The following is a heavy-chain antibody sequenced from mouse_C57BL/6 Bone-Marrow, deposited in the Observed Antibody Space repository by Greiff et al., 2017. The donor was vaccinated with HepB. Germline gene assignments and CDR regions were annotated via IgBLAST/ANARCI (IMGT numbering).Heavy chain of an antibody. V-gene: IGHV5-9*01. CDR2: ISGGGGNT. Sequence: EVKLVESGGGLVKPGGSLKLSCAASGFTFSSYTMSWVRQTPEKRLEWVATISGGGGNTYYPDSVKGRFTISRDNAKNTLYLQMSSLRSEDTALYICARHITTVVARAMDYWGQGTSVTVSS. J-gene: IGHJ4*01. CDR1: GFTFSSYT. CDR3: ARHITTVVARAMDY. D-gene: IGHD1-1*01.